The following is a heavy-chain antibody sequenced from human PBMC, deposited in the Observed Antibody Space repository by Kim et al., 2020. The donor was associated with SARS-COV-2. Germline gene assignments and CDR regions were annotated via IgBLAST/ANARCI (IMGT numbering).Heavy chain of an antibody. V-gene: IGHV3-74*01. J-gene: IGHJ6*02. Sequence: GGSLRLSCEASGFTFTNYWMHWVRHAPGKGLVWVSRINPDGSFTIYADSVKGRFNISRDNAKNILYLQMNSLRAEDTAVYYCVRTPDNGYGMDVWGQGTTVTVSS. CDR1: GFTFTNYW. CDR2: INPDGSFT. D-gene: IGHD1-20*01. CDR3: VRTPDNGYGMDV.